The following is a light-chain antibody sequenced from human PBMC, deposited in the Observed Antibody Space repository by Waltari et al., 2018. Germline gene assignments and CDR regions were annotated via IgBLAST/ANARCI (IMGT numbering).Light chain of an antibody. CDR1: SSNIGAGYD. V-gene: IGLV1-40*01. Sequence: QSVLTQPPSVSGAPGQRVTISCTWSSSNIGAGYDVHWYQQLPGTAPKLLIYDNNNRPSGVPDRFSGSKSGTSASLAITGLQAEDEADYHCQSYDSSLRGPVVFGGGTKLTDL. CDR3: QSYDSSLRGPVV. J-gene: IGLJ2*01. CDR2: DNN.